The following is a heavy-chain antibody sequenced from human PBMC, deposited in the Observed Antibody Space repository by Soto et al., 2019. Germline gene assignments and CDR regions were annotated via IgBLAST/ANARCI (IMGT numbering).Heavy chain of an antibody. CDR3: ATYAVGYNYGSYYYYAMDV. V-gene: IGHV1-69*10. D-gene: IGHD5-18*01. Sequence: GASVKVSCKASGGTFSNYGISWVRQAPGQGLEWMGGIIPFLGTAKYAQRFQGRVTITADKSTSTAYMELSSLRSEDTAVYYCATYAVGYNYGSYYYYAMDVWGQGTTVTVSS. CDR1: GGTFSNYG. CDR2: IIPFLGTA. J-gene: IGHJ6*02.